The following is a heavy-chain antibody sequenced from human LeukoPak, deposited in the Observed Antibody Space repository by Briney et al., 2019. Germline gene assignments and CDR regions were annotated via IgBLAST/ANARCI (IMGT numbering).Heavy chain of an antibody. CDR2: ISWNSGSI. V-gene: IGHV3-9*01. CDR3: AKAPSGGGYYDSSGYYEELDYGMDG. J-gene: IGHJ6*02. D-gene: IGHD3-22*01. CDR1: GFTFDDYA. Sequence: GGSLRLSCAASGFTFDDYAMHWVRQAPGKGLEWVSGISWNSGSIGYADSVKGRFTISRDNAKNSLYLQMNSLRAEDTALYYCAKAPSGGGYYDSSGYYEELDYGMDGWGQGTTVTVSS.